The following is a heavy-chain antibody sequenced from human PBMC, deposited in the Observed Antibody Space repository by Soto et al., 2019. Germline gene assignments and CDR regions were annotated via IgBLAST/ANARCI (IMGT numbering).Heavy chain of an antibody. CDR3: ARSQCSSTSLELYYYYYYGMDV. V-gene: IGHV1-69*01. CDR2: IIPIPGTA. D-gene: IGHD2-2*01. J-gene: IGHJ6*02. CDR1: GGTFGSYA. Sequence: QVQLVQSGAEVKKPGSSVKVSCKASGGTFGSYAISWVRQAPGQGLEWMGGIIPIPGTANYAQKFQGRVTIAADESTSTAYMELSSLRSEDTAVYYCARSQCSSTSLELYYYYYYGMDVCGHGTTVPVSS.